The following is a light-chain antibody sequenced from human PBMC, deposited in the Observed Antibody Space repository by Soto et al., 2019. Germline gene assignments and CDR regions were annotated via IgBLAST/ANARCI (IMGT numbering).Light chain of an antibody. CDR1: SGPVSSNYH. CDR3: VLSLGSGIWM. CDR2: GTN. J-gene: IGLJ3*02. V-gene: IGLV8-61*01. Sequence: QAVVTQEPSFSVSPGGTVTLTCGLTSGPVSSNYHPSWYQQTPGQPPRTLIYGTNIRSVGVPDRFSGSILGNKAALTITGAQADDDSDYYCVLSLGSGIWMFGGGTKLTVL.